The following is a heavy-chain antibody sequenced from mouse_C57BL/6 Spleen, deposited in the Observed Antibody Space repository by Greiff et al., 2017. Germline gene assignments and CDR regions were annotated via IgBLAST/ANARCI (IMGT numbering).Heavy chain of an antibody. CDR3: ARRNYGSRGDD. J-gene: IGHJ2*01. D-gene: IGHD1-1*01. Sequence: QVQLQQPGAELVKPGASVKLSCKASGYTFTSYWMQWVKQRPGQGLEWIGEIDPSDSYTNYNQKFKGKATLTVDTSSSTAYMQLSSLTSEDSAVYYCARRNYGSRGDDWGKGTTLTVSS. CDR2: IDPSDSYT. CDR1: GYTFTSYW. V-gene: IGHV1-50*01.